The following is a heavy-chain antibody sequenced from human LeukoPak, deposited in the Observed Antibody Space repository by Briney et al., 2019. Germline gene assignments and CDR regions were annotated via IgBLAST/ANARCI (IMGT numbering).Heavy chain of an antibody. J-gene: IGHJ1*01. V-gene: IGHV1-8*01. CDR3: ARTGYCSGGSCPGPYFQH. Sequence: GASVKVSCKASGYTFTSYDINWVRQATGQGLEWMGWMNPNSGNTGYAQKFQGRVTMTRNTSISTAYMELSSLRSEDTAVYYCARTGYCSGGSCPGPYFQHWGQGTLVTVSS. CDR1: GYTFTSYD. D-gene: IGHD2-15*01. CDR2: MNPNSGNT.